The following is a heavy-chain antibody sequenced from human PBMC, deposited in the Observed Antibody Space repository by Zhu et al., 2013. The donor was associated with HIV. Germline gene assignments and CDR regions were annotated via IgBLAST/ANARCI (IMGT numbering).Heavy chain of an antibody. CDR3: ARSAGRNGYQAGYFDY. CDR2: INHSGST. J-gene: IGHJ4*02. D-gene: IGHD5-18*01. CDR1: GGSFSGYY. Sequence: QVQLQQWGAGLLKPSETLSLTCAVYGGSFSGYYWSWIRQPPGKGLEWIGEINHSGSTNYNPSLKSRVTISVDTSKNQFSLKLSSVTAADTAVYYCARSAGRNGYQAGYFDYWGQGTLVTVSS. V-gene: IGHV4-34*01.